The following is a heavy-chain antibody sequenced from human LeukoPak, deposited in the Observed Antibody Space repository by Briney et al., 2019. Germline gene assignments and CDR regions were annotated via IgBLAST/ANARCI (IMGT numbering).Heavy chain of an antibody. CDR2: IYTSGST. CDR1: GGSISSYY. J-gene: IGHJ5*02. CDR3: AREYSSSWRLSNWFDP. D-gene: IGHD6-13*01. V-gene: IGHV4-4*07. Sequence: PSETLSLTCTVSGGSISSYYWSWIRQPAGKGLEWIGRIYTSGSTNYNPSLKSRVTMSVDTSKNQFSLKLSSVTAADTAVYYCAREYSSSWRLSNWFDPWGQGTLVTVSS.